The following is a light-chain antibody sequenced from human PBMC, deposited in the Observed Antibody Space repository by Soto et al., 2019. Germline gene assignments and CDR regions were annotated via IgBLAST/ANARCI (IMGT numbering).Light chain of an antibody. CDR3: LQHNSHPWT. CDR2: AAS. V-gene: IGKV1-17*01. J-gene: IGKJ1*01. CDR1: QSISSY. Sequence: DIQMTQSPSSLSASVGDRVTITCRASQSISSYLNWYQQKPGKAPKLLIYAASSLQSGVPPRFSGSGSGTEFTLTISSLQPEDFATYYCLQHNSHPWTFGQGTKVDIK.